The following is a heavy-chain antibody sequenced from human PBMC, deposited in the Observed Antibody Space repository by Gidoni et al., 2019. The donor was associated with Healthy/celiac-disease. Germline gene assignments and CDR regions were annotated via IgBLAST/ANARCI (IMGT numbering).Heavy chain of an antibody. CDR2: ISYDGSNK. D-gene: IGHD1-26*01. CDR1: GFTFSSYA. CDR3: ARGQWDPKEGWFDP. J-gene: IGHJ5*02. V-gene: IGHV3-30-3*01. Sequence: QVQLVESGGGVVQPGRSLRLSCAASGFTFSSYAMHWVRQAPGKGLEWVAVISYDGSNKYYADSVKGRFTISRDNSKNTLYLQMNSLRAEDTAVYYCARGQWDPKEGWFDPWGQGTLVTVSS.